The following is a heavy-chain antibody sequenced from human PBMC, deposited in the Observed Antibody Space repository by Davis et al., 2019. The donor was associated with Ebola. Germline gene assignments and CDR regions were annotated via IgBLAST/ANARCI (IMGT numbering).Heavy chain of an antibody. CDR2: INPNDGRT. Sequence: ASVKVSCKASGYTFTNYYMHWVRQAPGQGLEWMGMINPNDGRTIYAQKFQGRVTMTEDTSTDTAHMEVRSLTSEDTAVYYCASVSPVEATIDYWGQGTLVNVTS. CDR3: ASVSPVEATIDY. D-gene: IGHD1-26*01. CDR1: GYTFTNYY. V-gene: IGHV1-46*01. J-gene: IGHJ4*02.